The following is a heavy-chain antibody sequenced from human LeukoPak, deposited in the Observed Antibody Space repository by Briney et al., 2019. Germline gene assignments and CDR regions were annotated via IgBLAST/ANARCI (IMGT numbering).Heavy chain of an antibody. Sequence: GRSLRLSCAASGFTFSSYGMHWVRQAPGKGLEWVAVIPYDGSNKYYADSVKGRFTISRDNSKNTLYLQMNSLRAEDTAVYYCAKDMYSSSWYYFDYWGQGTLVTVSS. CDR1: GFTFSSYG. CDR3: AKDMYSSSWYYFDY. D-gene: IGHD6-13*01. V-gene: IGHV3-30*18. J-gene: IGHJ4*02. CDR2: IPYDGSNK.